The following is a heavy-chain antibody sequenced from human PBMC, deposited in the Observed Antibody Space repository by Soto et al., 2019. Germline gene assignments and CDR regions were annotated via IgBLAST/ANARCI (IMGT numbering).Heavy chain of an antibody. J-gene: IGHJ5*02. D-gene: IGHD3-3*01. V-gene: IGHV4-39*01. Sequence: PSETLSLTCTVSGVSIGSSGDYWGWIRQAPGQGLEWIATIYSGGRTFYNPSLKSRVAISLDTSKNQFSLKLSSVTAADTAVYYCARLASGGSKVSLYNLNLDFWSGSPPRAWFDPWGQGTLVTVSS. CDR3: ARLASGGSKVSLYNLNLDFWSGSPPRAWFDP. CDR2: IYSGGRT. CDR1: GVSIGSSGDY.